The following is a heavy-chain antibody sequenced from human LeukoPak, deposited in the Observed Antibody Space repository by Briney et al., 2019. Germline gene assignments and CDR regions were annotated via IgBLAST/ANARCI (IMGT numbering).Heavy chain of an antibody. CDR3: ARDRRIYYGPTGGAFDI. CDR1: GFTVSSNY. J-gene: IGHJ3*02. V-gene: IGHV3-66*01. D-gene: IGHD3-10*01. CDR2: IYSGGST. Sequence: GGSLRLSCAASGFTVSSNYMSWVRQAPGKGLEWVSVIYSGGSTYYADSVKGRFTISRDNSKNTLYLQMNSLRAEDTAVYYCARDRRIYYGPTGGAFDIWGQGTMVTVSS.